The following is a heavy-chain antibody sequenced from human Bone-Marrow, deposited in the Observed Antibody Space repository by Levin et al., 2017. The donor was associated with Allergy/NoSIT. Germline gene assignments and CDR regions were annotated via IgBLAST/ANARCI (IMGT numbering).Heavy chain of an antibody. CDR2: ISSSGSTI. CDR1: GFTFSSYN. J-gene: IGHJ2*01. D-gene: IGHD5-24*01. Sequence: PGGSLRLSCAASGFTFSSYNMNWVRQAPGKGLEWVSYISSSGSTIYYADSVKGRFTISRDTAKNSLYLQMNSLSAEDTAVDYCARGCSPKRRGYNYNQDYFDLWGRGTLVSVSS. CDR3: ARGCSPKRRGYNYNQDYFDL. V-gene: IGHV3-48*01.